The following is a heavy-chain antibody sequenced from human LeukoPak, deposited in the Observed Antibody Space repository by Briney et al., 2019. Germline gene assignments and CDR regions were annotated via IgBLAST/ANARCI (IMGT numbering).Heavy chain of an antibody. D-gene: IGHD2-15*01. CDR3: AALGYCSGGSCYNWFDP. CDR2: INRSGST. J-gene: IGHJ5*02. CDR1: GGSFSGYY. Sequence: PSETLSLTCAVYGGSFSGYYWTWIRQPPGKGPEWIGEINRSGSTNYNPSLKSRVTISVDTSKNQFSLKLSSVTAADTAVYYCAALGYCSGGSCYNWFDPWGQGTLVTVSS. V-gene: IGHV4-34*01.